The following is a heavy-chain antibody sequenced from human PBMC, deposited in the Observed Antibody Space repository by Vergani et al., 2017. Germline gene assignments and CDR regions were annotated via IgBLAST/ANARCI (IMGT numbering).Heavy chain of an antibody. J-gene: IGHJ5*02. CDR1: GFTFSDYY. CDR2: ISSSGSTI. D-gene: IGHD6-13*01. Sequence: QVQLVESGGGVVQPGRSLRLSCAASGFTFSDYYMSWIRQAPGKGLEWVSYISSSGSTIYYADSVKGRFTIPRDNAKNSLYLQMNSLRAEDTAVYYCARDQARGPSGYSSSWYFGWFDPGGQGTLVTVSS. CDR3: ARDQARGPSGYSSSWYFGWFDP. V-gene: IGHV3-11*01.